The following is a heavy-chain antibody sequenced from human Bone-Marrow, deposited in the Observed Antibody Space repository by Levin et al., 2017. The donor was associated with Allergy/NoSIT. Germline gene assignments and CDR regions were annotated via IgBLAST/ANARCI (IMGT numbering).Heavy chain of an antibody. CDR2: ISGSGSNT. J-gene: IGHJ4*02. D-gene: IGHD3-10*01. CDR3: ARDSPKPYWFGDNDY. CDR1: GFLFSNYA. Sequence: QSGGSLRLSCAASGFLFSNYAMTWVRQAPGKGLEWVSGISGSGSNTYYADSVKGRFTISRDNSKNTLYLQMNSLRAEDTAVYYCARDSPKPYWFGDNDYWGQGTLVTVSS. V-gene: IGHV3-23*01.